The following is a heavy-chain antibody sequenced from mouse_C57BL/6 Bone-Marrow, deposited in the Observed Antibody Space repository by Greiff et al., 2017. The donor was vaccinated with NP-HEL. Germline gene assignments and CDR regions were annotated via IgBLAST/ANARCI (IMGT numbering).Heavy chain of an antibody. J-gene: IGHJ2*01. CDR3: AKGGSSYYYGKDFDY. V-gene: IGHV3-6*01. Sequence: EVKLQESGPGLVKPSQSLSLTCSVTGYSITSGYYWNWIRQFPGNKLEWMGYISYDGSNNYNPSLKNRISITRDTSKNQFFLKLNSVTTEDTATYYCAKGGSSYYYGKDFDYWGQGTTLTVSS. CDR2: ISYDGSN. CDR1: GYSITSGYY. D-gene: IGHD1-1*01.